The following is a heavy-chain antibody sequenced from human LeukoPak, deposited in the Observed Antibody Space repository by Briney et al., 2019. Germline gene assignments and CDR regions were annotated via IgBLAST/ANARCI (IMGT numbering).Heavy chain of an antibody. V-gene: IGHV3-23*01. J-gene: IGHJ4*02. CDR2: ISGGGGRT. CDR1: GFTFSTYA. D-gene: IGHD3/OR15-3a*01. Sequence: GGSLRLSCAASGFTFSTYAMSWVRQAPGKGLEWVSCISGGGGRTDYADSVKGPFTISRDNSKNTLHRQMNSLRAEATALFFCAKDSMAVIFLVLFAYWGQGALVTVSS. CDR3: AKDSMAVIFLVLFAY.